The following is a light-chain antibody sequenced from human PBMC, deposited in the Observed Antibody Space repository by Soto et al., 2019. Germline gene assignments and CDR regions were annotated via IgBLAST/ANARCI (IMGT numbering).Light chain of an antibody. CDR2: AAS. CDR1: QSVSSNY. J-gene: IGKJ1*01. V-gene: IGKV3-20*01. Sequence: EIVLTQSPGTLSLSPGERATLSCRASQSVSSNYLAWYQQKPGQAPRLLIYAASTRATGIPDRFSGSGSGTEFTLTISSLQPDDFATYYCQQYNSNSRTFGQGTKVDIK. CDR3: QQYNSNSRT.